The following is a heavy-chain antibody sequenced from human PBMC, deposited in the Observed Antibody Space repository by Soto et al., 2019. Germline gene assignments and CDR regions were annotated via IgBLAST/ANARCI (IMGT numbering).Heavy chain of an antibody. CDR3: ATRGITLYHFDS. V-gene: IGHV4-31*03. D-gene: IGHD3-10*01. Sequence: QVQLQESGPGLVKPSQTLSLTCSVSGDSISSYGLYWGWIGQRPGKGLEWIGYISYSGNPYFNPSLRSRASISIDTSKIQFSLRLSSVTAADTAVYHCATRGITLYHFDSWGQGTLVTVSS. CDR1: GDSISSYGLY. CDR2: ISYSGNP. J-gene: IGHJ4*02.